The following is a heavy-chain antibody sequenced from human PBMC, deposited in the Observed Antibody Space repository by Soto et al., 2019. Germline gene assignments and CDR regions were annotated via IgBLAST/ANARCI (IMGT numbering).Heavy chain of an antibody. CDR2: ISGSGGST. D-gene: IGHD3-3*01. Sequence: EVQLLESGGGLVQPGGSLRLSCAASGFTFSSYAMSWVRQAPGKGLGWVSAISGSGGSTYYADSVKGRFTISRDNSKNTLYLQMNSLRAEDTAVYYCAKGIFGVVGRYYFDYWGQGTLVTVSS. CDR1: GFTFSSYA. CDR3: AKGIFGVVGRYYFDY. J-gene: IGHJ4*02. V-gene: IGHV3-23*01.